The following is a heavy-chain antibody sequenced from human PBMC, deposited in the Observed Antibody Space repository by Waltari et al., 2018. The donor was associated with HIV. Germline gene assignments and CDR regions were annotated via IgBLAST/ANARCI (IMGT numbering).Heavy chain of an antibody. V-gene: IGHV3-23*01. J-gene: IGHJ5*02. Sequence: EVQLLESGGGLVQPGGSLRLSCAASGFTFSTYAMSWVRQAPGMGLEWVLTISGWGANPSCADSVKGRVTTSRDKSKNTLYLQMNSLRAEDTAIYYCAKDQYGLLPSGLDPWGQGTLVTVSS. CDR1: GFTFSTYA. CDR3: AKDQYGLLPSGLDP. D-gene: IGHD2-15*01. CDR2: ISGWGANP.